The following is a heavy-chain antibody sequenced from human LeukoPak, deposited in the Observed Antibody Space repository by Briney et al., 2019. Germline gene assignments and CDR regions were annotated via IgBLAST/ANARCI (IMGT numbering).Heavy chain of an antibody. J-gene: IGHJ3*02. CDR1: GGSISSYY. D-gene: IGHD2-2*01. CDR3: ARKGEECSSTSCYDEAFDI. CDR2: IYYSGNT. Sequence: SETLSLTCTVSGGSISSYYWSWIRPPPGKGLEWIGYIYYSGNTNYNPSLKRRVTISVDTSKNQLSLTLSSVTAADTAVYYCARKGEECSSTSCYDEAFDIWGQGTMVTVSS. V-gene: IGHV4-59*08.